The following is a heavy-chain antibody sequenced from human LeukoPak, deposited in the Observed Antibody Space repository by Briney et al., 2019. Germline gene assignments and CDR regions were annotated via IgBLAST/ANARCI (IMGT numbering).Heavy chain of an antibody. CDR3: ARANSYGANFDY. D-gene: IGHD5-18*01. CDR1: GGSINSGGYY. Sequence: PSETLSLTCTVSGGSINSGGYYWSWIRQHPGTGLEWIGYIYYSGSTYYNPSLKSRVTISVDTSKNQFSLKLSSVTAADTAVYYCARANSYGANFDYWGQGTLVTVSS. J-gene: IGHJ4*02. CDR2: IYYSGST. V-gene: IGHV4-31*03.